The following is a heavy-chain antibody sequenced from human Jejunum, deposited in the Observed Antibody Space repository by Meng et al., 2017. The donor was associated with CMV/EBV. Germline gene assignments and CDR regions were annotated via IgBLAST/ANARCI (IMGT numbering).Heavy chain of an antibody. CDR2: ISYGGNNK. CDR1: GFVFTNYD. V-gene: IGHV3-30*09. J-gene: IGHJ4*02. CDR3: AGAGD. D-gene: IGHD6-19*01. Sequence: SLRLSCAGSGFVFTNYDLQWVRQAPGKGLEWVALISYGGNNKYYSDSVEGRFAISRDDSKSTLYLQTNSLRDEDTAVYYCAGAGDLGQGTLVTVSS.